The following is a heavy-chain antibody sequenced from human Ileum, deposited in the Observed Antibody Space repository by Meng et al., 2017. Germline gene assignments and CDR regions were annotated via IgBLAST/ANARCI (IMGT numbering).Heavy chain of an antibody. CDR3: ARAETALDY. D-gene: IGHD5-18*01. J-gene: IGHJ4*02. Sequence: QVELQVAGPGLVRPSEPLSLACTVFGGSGRSGSYYWNWIRQPPGKGPEWIAYIYYTGSTNYNPSLKSRVIISADTSKNQFSPKLSSVSAADTAVYYCARAETALDYWGQGTLVTVSS. V-gene: IGHV4-61*01. CDR2: IYYTGST. CDR1: GGSGRSGSYY.